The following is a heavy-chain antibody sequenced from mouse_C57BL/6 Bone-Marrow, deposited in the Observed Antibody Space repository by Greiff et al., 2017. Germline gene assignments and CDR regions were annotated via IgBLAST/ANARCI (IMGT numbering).Heavy chain of an antibody. Sequence: EVQLQQSGPELVKPGASVKMSCKASGYTFTDYNMHWVKQSHGKSLEWIGYINPNNGGTSYNQKFKGKATLTVNKSSSTAYMELRSLTSVDSAVYYFANDLLWLRRYYCAMDYWGQGTSVTVSS. J-gene: IGHJ4*01. V-gene: IGHV1-22*01. D-gene: IGHD2-2*01. CDR2: INPNNGGT. CDR1: GYTFTDYN. CDR3: ANDLLWLRRYYCAMDY.